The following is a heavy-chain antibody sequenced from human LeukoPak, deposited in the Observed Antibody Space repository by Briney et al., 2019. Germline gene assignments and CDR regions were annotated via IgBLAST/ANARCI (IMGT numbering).Heavy chain of an antibody. CDR1: GYSISSGYY. Sequence: SETLSLTCGVSGYSISSGYYWGWIRQSPGKGLEWIGSKDHWGTTYYSDSLKSRLTISVDTSRNQFSLRLSSVTAADTAVYFCARPFSGSGGSTAFDIWGHGTMVTVSS. V-gene: IGHV4-38-2*01. CDR2: KDHWGTT. J-gene: IGHJ3*02. CDR3: ARPFSGSGGSTAFDI. D-gene: IGHD3-10*01.